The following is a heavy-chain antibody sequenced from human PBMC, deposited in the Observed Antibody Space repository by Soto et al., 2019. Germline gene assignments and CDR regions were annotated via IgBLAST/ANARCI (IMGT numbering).Heavy chain of an antibody. CDR3: ARENGRYTTYEIDY. Sequence: SETLSLTCTVSGGSISGYYWSWIRQPPGKGLEWIGYIYYTESTSYNPSLKTRVTISIDTSQNRFSLKLTSVTAADTAVYYCARENGRYTTYEIDYWGQGTLVTVSS. CDR2: IYYTEST. D-gene: IGHD3-16*02. CDR1: GGSISGYY. J-gene: IGHJ4*02. V-gene: IGHV4-59*01.